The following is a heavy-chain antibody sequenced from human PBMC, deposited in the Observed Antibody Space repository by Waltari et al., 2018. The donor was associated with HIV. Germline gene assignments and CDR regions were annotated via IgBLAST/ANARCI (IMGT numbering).Heavy chain of an antibody. CDR1: GYSFTSYW. CDR3: ARQRRYYDSSGYYYPTLDI. CDR2: IYPGDSDT. V-gene: IGHV5-51*01. J-gene: IGHJ3*02. Sequence: EVQLVQSGAEVKKPGESLKISCKVSGYSFTSYWIGWVRQMPGKGLEWMGIIYPGDSDTRYSPSFQGQVTISADKSISTAYLQWSSLKASDTAMYYCARQRRYYDSSGYYYPTLDIWGQGTMVTVSS. D-gene: IGHD3-22*01.